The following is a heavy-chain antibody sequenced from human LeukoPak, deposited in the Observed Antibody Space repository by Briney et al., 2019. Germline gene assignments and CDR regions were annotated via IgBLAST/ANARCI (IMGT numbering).Heavy chain of an antibody. V-gene: IGHV3-30*18. CDR1: GFTFSNYA. CDR2: ISYDGSNK. D-gene: IGHD6-19*01. J-gene: IGHJ4*02. Sequence: SGGSLRLSCAASGFTFSNYAMHWVRQAPGKGLEWVAVISYDGSNKYYADSVKGRFTISRDNSKNTVYLQMNGLRAEDTAVYYCAKRFSSVWYYFDNWGQGTLVTVSS. CDR3: AKRFSSVWYYFDN.